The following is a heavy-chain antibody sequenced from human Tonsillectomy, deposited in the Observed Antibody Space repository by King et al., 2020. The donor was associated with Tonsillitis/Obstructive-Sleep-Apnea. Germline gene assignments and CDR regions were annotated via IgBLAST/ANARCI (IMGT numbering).Heavy chain of an antibody. Sequence: ERQLVQSGGGLVKPGGSLRLSCAASGFTFSNAWMNWVRQAPGKGLEWVGRIKSKTDGGTTDYAAPVKGRFTISRDDSKNTLYLQMNSLKTEDTAVYYCTTEGEIPTYYYDSSGYYPYYFDYWGQGTLVTVSS. CDR1: GFTFSNAW. CDR3: TTEGEIPTYYYDSSGYYPYYFDY. CDR2: IKSKTDGGTT. V-gene: IGHV3-15*07. D-gene: IGHD3-22*01. J-gene: IGHJ4*02.